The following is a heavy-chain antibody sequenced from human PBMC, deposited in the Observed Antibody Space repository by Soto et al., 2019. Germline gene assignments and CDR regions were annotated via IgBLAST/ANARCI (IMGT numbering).Heavy chain of an antibody. J-gene: IGHJ4*02. CDR1: GFSLSTSGVG. CDR3: AHSGIYSSSWYPYSFDY. D-gene: IGHD6-13*01. V-gene: IGHV2-5*01. Sequence: SGPMLVNPTQTLTLTCTFSGFSLSTSGVGVGWIRQPPGKALEWLALIYWNDDKRYSPSLKSRLTITKDTSKNQVVLTMTNMDPVDTATYYCAHSGIYSSSWYPYSFDYWGQGTLVTVS. CDR2: IYWNDDK.